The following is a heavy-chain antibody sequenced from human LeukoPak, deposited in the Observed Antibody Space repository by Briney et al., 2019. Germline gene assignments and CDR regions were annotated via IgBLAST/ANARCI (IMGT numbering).Heavy chain of an antibody. Sequence: PGGSLRLSCAASGFTVSSNYMGWVRQAPGKGLEWVSVIYSGGSTYYADSVKGRFTISRHNSKNTLYLQMNSLRAEDTAVYYCARVGDYYDSSEAFDIWGQGTMVTVSS. CDR2: IYSGGST. J-gene: IGHJ3*02. CDR1: GFTVSSNY. CDR3: ARVGDYYDSSEAFDI. D-gene: IGHD3-22*01. V-gene: IGHV3-53*04.